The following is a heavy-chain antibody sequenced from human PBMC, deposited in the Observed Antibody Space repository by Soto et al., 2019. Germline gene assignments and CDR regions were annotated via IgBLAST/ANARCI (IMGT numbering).Heavy chain of an antibody. CDR2: INAGNGNT. V-gene: IGHV1-3*01. J-gene: IGHJ4*02. CDR1: GYTFTSYA. Sequence: ASVKVSCKASGYTFTSYAMHWVRQAPGQRLEWMGWINAGNGNTKYSQKFQGRVTITRDTSASTAYMELSSLRSEDTAVYYCARDWLAVAGTKPYYFDYWGQGTLVTVSS. CDR3: ARDWLAVAGTKPYYFDY. D-gene: IGHD6-19*01.